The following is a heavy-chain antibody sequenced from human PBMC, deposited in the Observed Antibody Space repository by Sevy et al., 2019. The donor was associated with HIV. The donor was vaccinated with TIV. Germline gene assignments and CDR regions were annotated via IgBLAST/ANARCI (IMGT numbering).Heavy chain of an antibody. V-gene: IGHV3-15*01. CDR2: IKSKTDGGTT. J-gene: IGHJ3*02. CDR3: TTRELELRGGGAFDI. CDR1: GFTFSNAW. D-gene: IGHD1-7*01. Sequence: GGSLRLSCAASGFTFSNAWMSWVRQAPGKGLEWVGRIKSKTDGGTTDYAAPVKGRFTISRDDSKNTLYLQMNSLKTEDTAVYYCTTRELELRGGGAFDIWDQGTMVTVSS.